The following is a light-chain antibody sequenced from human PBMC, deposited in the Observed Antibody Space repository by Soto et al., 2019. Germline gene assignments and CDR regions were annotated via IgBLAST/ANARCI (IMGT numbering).Light chain of an antibody. CDR1: QSVSTY. CDR3: QHRSNWLA. V-gene: IGKV3-11*01. CDR2: DAS. J-gene: IGKJ4*01. Sequence: EIGLTQSPATLSLSPGETATLSCRASQSVSTYLAWYQQRPGQAPRLLIYDASNRATGIPARFSGSGSGTDFTLTISSLEPEDFAVYYCQHRSNWLAFGGGTKVEIK.